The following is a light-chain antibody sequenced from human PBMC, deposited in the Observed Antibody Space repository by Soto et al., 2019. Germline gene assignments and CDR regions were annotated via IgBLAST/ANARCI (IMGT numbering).Light chain of an antibody. CDR1: SSDVGGYNY. CDR3: SSFTSSSTQV. CDR2: EVS. Sequence: QSVLTQPASVSGSPGQSITISCTGTSSDVGGYNYVSWYQQHPGKVPKLMIYEVSNRPSGVVNRFSGSKSGNTASLTISGLQAEDEAYYYCSSFTSSSTQVFGTGTKVTVL. V-gene: IGLV2-14*01. J-gene: IGLJ1*01.